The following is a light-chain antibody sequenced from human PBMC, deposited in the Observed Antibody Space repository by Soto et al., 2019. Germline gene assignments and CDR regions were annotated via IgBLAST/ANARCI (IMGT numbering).Light chain of an antibody. CDR3: QELNSYPLT. CDR2: RAS. J-gene: IGKJ1*01. V-gene: IGKV1-9*01. Sequence: QLTQSPSFLSASVGDRVTITCRASQDISTYLAWYQQKPGKAPQNLIYRASTLQTGVPSRFSGSGSGTEFTLTIRSLQPEDFATYHCQELNSYPLTFGQGTKVEIK. CDR1: QDISTY.